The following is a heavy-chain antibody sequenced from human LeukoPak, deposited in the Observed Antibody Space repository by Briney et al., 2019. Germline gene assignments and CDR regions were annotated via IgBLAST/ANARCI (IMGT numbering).Heavy chain of an antibody. Sequence: PSETLSLTCTVSGGSISSYFWSWIRQPPGKGLEWIGYVYYSGSTNYNPSLKSRGTISVDTSKKQFSLKLSSATAADTAVYYCARVLDLSKRGLDAFDIWGQGTMVAVSS. CDR1: GGSISSYF. D-gene: IGHD3-16*01. V-gene: IGHV4-59*01. CDR3: ARVLDLSKRGLDAFDI. CDR2: VYYSGST. J-gene: IGHJ3*02.